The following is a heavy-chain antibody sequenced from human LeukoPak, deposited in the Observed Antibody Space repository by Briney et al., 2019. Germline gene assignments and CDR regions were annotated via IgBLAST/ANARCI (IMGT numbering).Heavy chain of an antibody. CDR1: GYTFTGYY. D-gene: IGHD3-10*01. V-gene: IGHV1-2*02. J-gene: IGHJ3*02. CDR2: INPNSGGT. Sequence: ASVKVSCKASGYTFTGYYMHWVRQAPGQGLEWMGWINPNSGGTNYAQKFQGRVTMTRDTSISTAYMELSRLRSDDTAVYYCARGVVVRGVIITYPDAFDIWGQGTMVTVSS. CDR3: ARGVVVRGVIITYPDAFDI.